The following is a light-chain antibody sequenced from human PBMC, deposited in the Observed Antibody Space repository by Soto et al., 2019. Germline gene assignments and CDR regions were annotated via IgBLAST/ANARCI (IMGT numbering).Light chain of an antibody. J-gene: IGLJ2*01. Sequence: QSVLTQPPSASGTPGQRVTISCSGSSSNIGSNYVYWYQQLPGTAPKLLIYRNNQRPSGVPDRFSGSKSGTSASLAISGLPSEDEADYYCAACDDSLTALVFGGGTTLTVL. V-gene: IGLV1-47*01. CDR3: AACDDSLTALV. CDR2: RNN. CDR1: SSNIGSNY.